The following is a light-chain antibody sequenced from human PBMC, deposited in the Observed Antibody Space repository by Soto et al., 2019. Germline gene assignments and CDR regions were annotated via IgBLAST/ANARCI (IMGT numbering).Light chain of an antibody. Sequence: QSALTQSASVSGSPGQSITISCTGTSSDVGGYNYVSWYQQHPGKAPKLIIYDVSNRPSGVATRFSGSKSGNTASLTISGIQAEDEADYSCSSYTSTTSWVFCGGTKLTVI. CDR2: DVS. V-gene: IGLV2-14*01. CDR1: SSDVGGYNY. J-gene: IGLJ3*02. CDR3: SSYTSTTSWV.